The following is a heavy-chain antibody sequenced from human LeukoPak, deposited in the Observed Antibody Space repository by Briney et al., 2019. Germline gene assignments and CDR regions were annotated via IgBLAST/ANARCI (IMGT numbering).Heavy chain of an antibody. CDR3: ARDWGYQLDY. V-gene: IGHV3-21*01. CDR2: ISGGGRNI. D-gene: IGHD2-2*01. CDR1: GFNFSSYS. J-gene: IGHJ4*02. Sequence: GGSLRLSCAAFGFNFSSYSMNWVRQAPGKGLEWVSFISGGGRNIQYAESVKGRFTISRDNSKNTLYLQMNSLRAEDTAVYYCARDWGYQLDYWGQGTLATASS.